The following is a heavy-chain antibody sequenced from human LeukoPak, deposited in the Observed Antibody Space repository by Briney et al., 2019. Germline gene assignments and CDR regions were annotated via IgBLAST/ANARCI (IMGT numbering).Heavy chain of an antibody. CDR2: ISSSSSSV. Sequence: PGGSLRLSCAASGFTFSSYRMTWVRQAPGKGLEWVSYISSSSSSVYYADSVKGRFTISRDNAKNPLYLHMNSLRAEDTAVYYCAREGYSYGSYFDYWGQGTLVTVSS. J-gene: IGHJ4*02. CDR3: AREGYSYGSYFDY. V-gene: IGHV3-48*04. CDR1: GFTFSSYR. D-gene: IGHD5-18*01.